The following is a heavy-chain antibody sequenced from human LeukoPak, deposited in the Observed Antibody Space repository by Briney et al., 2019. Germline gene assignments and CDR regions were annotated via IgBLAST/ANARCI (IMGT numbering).Heavy chain of an antibody. CDR3: ARDGGYSYGDYYYYYMDV. CDR2: IYTSGST. D-gene: IGHD5-18*01. J-gene: IGHJ6*03. Sequence: SETLSLTCTVSGGSISSYYWSWIRQPAGKGLEWIGRIYTSGSTNYNPSLKSRVTMSVDTSKNQFSLKLSSVTAADTAVYYCARDGGYSYGDYYYYYMDVWGKGTTVTISS. CDR1: GGSISSYY. V-gene: IGHV4-4*07.